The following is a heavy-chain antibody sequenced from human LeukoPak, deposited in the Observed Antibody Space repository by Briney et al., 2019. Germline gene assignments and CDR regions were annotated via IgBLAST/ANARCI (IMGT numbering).Heavy chain of an antibody. D-gene: IGHD6-13*01. J-gene: IGHJ3*02. CDR2: TNPISGYT. Sequence: ASVKVSCKASGYIFADYDINWVRQATGQGLEWMGWTNPISGYTGSAQKFQGRVTMTRDTSISTAYLELSSLRSDDTAVYYSARGNRLYSSSRSSLPFDIWGQGTMVTVSS. V-gene: IGHV1-8*01. CDR3: ARGNRLYSSSRSSLPFDI. CDR1: GYIFADYD.